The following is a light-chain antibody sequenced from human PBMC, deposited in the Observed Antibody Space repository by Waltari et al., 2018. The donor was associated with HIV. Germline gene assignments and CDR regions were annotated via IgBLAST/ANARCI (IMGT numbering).Light chain of an antibody. J-gene: IGLJ2*01. CDR3: SSYTSSNTLVV. CDR1: SSDVGGYNY. CDR2: EVS. Sequence: QSALTQPASVSGSPGQSITISCTGTSSDVGGYNYVSWYQQHPGKAPKLMIYEVSNRPSGVSNRFSGSKSGNTAFLTISGLQAEDEADYYCSSYTSSNTLVVFGGGTKLTVL. V-gene: IGLV2-14*01.